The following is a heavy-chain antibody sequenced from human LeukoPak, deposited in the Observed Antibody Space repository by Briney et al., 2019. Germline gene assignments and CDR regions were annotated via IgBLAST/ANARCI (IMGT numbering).Heavy chain of an antibody. J-gene: IGHJ4*02. CDR1: GYTFTGYY. Sequence: ASVKVSCKASGYTFTGYYMHWVRQAPGQGLEWMGWINPNSGGTNYAQKFQGRVTMTRDTSISTAYMELSRLRSDDTAVYYCARVDVLMVYATYYFDYWGQGTLVTVSS. CDR2: INPNSGGT. V-gene: IGHV1-2*02. CDR3: ARVDVLMVYATYYFDY. D-gene: IGHD2-8*01.